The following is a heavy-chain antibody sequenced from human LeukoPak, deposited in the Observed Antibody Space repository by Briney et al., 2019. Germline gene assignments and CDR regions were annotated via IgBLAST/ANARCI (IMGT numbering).Heavy chain of an antibody. D-gene: IGHD3-10*01. J-gene: IGHJ4*02. CDR1: GFTFSNYA. CDR3: AKWFGEPFFDY. V-gene: IGHV3-23*01. CDR2: IGGSGGST. Sequence: GGSLRLSCAAPGFTFSNYAMSWVRQAPGKGLGWGSGIGGSGGSTYYAESVKGRFTISRDNSKNTLYLQMSSLRAEDTALHYCAKWFGEPFFDYWGQGTLVTVSS.